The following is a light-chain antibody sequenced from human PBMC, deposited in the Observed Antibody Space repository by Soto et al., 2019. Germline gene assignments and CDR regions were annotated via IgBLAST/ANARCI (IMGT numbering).Light chain of an antibody. CDR3: QQYDISPYT. J-gene: IGKJ2*01. V-gene: IGKV3-20*01. Sequence: EIMLTQSPGTLSLSPGERATLSCRASQSVSSSYLAWYQQKPGQAPRLLIYGASSRATGIPDRFSGSGSGTDFTLTISRLEPEDFAVYYCQQYDISPYTFGQGTKLEIK. CDR2: GAS. CDR1: QSVSSSY.